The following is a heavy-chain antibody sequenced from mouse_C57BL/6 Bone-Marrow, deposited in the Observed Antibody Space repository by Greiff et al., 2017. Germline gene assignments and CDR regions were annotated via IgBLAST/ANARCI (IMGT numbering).Heavy chain of an antibody. J-gene: IGHJ1*03. CDR1: DSEVFPIAY. CDR3: ARLTTVVATDWYFDV. Sequence: VKLQESGSELRSPGSSVKLSCKDFDSEVFPIAYMSWVRQKPGHGFEWIGGILPSIGRTIYGEKFEDKATLDADTLSNTAYLELNSLTSEDSAIYYCARLTTVVATDWYFDVWGTGTTVTVSS. D-gene: IGHD1-1*01. CDR2: ILPSIGRT. V-gene: IGHV15-2*01.